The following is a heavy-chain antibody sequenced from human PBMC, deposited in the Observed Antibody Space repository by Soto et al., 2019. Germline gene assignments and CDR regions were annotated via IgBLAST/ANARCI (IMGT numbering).Heavy chain of an antibody. Sequence: QVQLVQSGAEVKKPGSSVKVSCKVSGGTFSSYAISWVRQAPGQGLEWMGGIIPIFGTANYAQKFQGRVTITADESTSTAYMELSSLRSEDTAVYYCAREEYRSSSPSLASWYYGMDVWGQGTTVTVSS. D-gene: IGHD6-6*01. CDR1: GGTFSSYA. V-gene: IGHV1-69*12. CDR3: AREEYRSSSPSLASWYYGMDV. J-gene: IGHJ6*02. CDR2: IIPIFGTA.